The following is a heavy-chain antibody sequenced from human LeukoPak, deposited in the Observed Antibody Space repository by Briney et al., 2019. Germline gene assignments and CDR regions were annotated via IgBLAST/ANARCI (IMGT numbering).Heavy chain of an antibody. V-gene: IGHV3-23*01. CDR2: IGGRGGST. CDR1: GFMFSDFT. D-gene: IGHD3-16*01. CDR3: GKEGGA. J-gene: IGHJ5*02. Sequence: PGGSLRLSCAASGFMFSDFTMTWVRQAPGKGPEWVSAIGGRGGSTYYADSVGGRFTISRDNSKDMVYLQMNSLKVEDTVTYYCGKEGGAWGQGTKVTVSS.